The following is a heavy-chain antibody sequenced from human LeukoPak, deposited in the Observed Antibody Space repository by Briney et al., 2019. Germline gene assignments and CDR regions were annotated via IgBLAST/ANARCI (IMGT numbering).Heavy chain of an antibody. D-gene: IGHD1-26*01. J-gene: IGHJ4*02. CDR2: ISGGRGTNT. V-gene: IGHV3-23*01. CDR1: GFTFSSYA. CDR3: AAFAPSEASEPTRY. Sequence: SGGSLRLSCAASGFTFSSYAMTWVRQAPGKGLEWASAISGGRGTNTYYADSVKGRFIVSRDNVKNALYLQLNSLRAEDTALYYCAAFAPSEASEPTRYWGQGTLLTVSS.